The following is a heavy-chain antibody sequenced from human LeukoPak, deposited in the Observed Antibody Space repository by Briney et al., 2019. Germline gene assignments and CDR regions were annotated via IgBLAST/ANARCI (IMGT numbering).Heavy chain of an antibody. D-gene: IGHD5-24*01. CDR2: IYYSGST. CDR1: GGSISSYY. Sequence: SETLSLTCTVSGGSISSYYWSWIRQPPGKGLEWIGYIYYSGSTNYNPSLKSRVTISVDTSKNQFSLKLSSVTAADTAVYYCARESNYDAFDIWGQGTMVTVSS. CDR3: ARESNYDAFDI. J-gene: IGHJ3*02. V-gene: IGHV4-59*01.